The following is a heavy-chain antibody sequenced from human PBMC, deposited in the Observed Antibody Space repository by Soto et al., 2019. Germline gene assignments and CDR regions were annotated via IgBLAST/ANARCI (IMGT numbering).Heavy chain of an antibody. CDR2: INHSGST. CDR1: GGSFSGYY. D-gene: IGHD1-20*01. CDR3: ARGEITGTTDY. J-gene: IGHJ4*02. Sequence: SATLSLTCAVYGGSFSGYYWSWIRPPPGKGLEWIGEINHSGSTNYNPSLKSRVTISVDTSKNQFSLKLSSVTAADTAVYYCARGEITGTTDYWGQGTLVTVSS. V-gene: IGHV4-34*01.